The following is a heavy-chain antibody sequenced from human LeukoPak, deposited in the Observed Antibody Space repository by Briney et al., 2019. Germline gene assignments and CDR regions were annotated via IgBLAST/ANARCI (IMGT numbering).Heavy chain of an antibody. CDR1: GFPFRDYY. Sequence: KPGGSLRLSCAASGFPFRDYYMTWIRQAPGKGLEWISYISRSGDSLYNADSVEGRFTISRDNAKNSLFLQMNSLRADDTAVYYCAREVVIFPDYYYYGMDVWGQGTTVTVSS. V-gene: IGHV3-11*01. CDR3: AREVVIFPDYYYYGMDV. J-gene: IGHJ6*02. CDR2: ISRSGDSL. D-gene: IGHD3-16*01.